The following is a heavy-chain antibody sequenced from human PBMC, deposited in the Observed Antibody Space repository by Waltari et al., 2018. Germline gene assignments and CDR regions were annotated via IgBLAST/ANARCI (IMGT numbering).Heavy chain of an antibody. CDR3: AKTDSSGYYFDAFDI. Sequence: EVQLLESGGGLVQPGGSLSLSCAASGFPFSSYAMSWVRQAPGKGLEWVSAISGSGGSTYYADSVKGRFTISRDNSKNTLYLQMNSLRAEDTAVYYCAKTDSSGYYFDAFDIWGQGTMVTVSS. J-gene: IGHJ3*02. CDR1: GFPFSSYA. D-gene: IGHD3-22*01. V-gene: IGHV3-23*01. CDR2: ISGSGGST.